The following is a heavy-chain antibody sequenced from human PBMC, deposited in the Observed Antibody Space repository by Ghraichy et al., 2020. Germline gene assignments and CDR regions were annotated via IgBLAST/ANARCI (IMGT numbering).Heavy chain of an antibody. Sequence: GGSLRLSCAASGFTFSSYGMHWVRQAPGKGLEWVAVIWYDGSNKYYADSVKGRFTISRDNSKNTLYLQMNSLRAEDTAVYYCARDSVYYDSSGSFDYWGQGTLVTVSS. CDR3: ARDSVYYDSSGSFDY. CDR2: IWYDGSNK. D-gene: IGHD3-22*01. V-gene: IGHV3-33*01. CDR1: GFTFSSYG. J-gene: IGHJ4*02.